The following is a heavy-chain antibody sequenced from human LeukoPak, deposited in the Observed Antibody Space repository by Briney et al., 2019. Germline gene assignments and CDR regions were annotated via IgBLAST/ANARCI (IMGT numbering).Heavy chain of an antibody. CDR3: ASYSNYGGPFDY. V-gene: IGHV3-21*01. D-gene: IGHD4-11*01. CDR2: ISSSSSYI. Sequence: GGSLRLSCAASGFTFSSYSMNWVRQAPGKGLEWVSSISSSSSYIHYADSVKGRFTISRDNAKNSLYLQMNSMRAEDTAVYYCASYSNYGGPFDYWGQGTLVTVSS. J-gene: IGHJ4*02. CDR1: GFTFSSYS.